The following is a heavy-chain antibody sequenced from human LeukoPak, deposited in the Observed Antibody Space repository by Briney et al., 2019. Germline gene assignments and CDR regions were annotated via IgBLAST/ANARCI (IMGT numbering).Heavy chain of an antibody. Sequence: GGSLRLSCAASGFILRSYTMSWVRRAPGKGLEWISAISGSGAGTDYAGSVKGRFTISRDNSKSTLYLQMNNLRAEDTAVYYCAKQNTVTLIDYWGQGTLVTVSS. CDR1: GFILRSYT. D-gene: IGHD4-11*01. CDR2: ISGSGAGT. J-gene: IGHJ4*02. CDR3: AKQNTVTLIDY. V-gene: IGHV3-23*01.